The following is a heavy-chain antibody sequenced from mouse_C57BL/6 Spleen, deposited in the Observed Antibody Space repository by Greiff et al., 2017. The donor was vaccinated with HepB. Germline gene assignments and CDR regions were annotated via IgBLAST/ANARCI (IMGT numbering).Heavy chain of an antibody. CDR1: GYTFTDYY. Sequence: EVQLQQSGPELVKPGASVKISCKASGYTFTDYYMNWVKQSHGKSLEWIGDINPNNGGTSYNQKFKGKATLTVDKSSSTAYMELRSLTSEDSAVYYCAREGYYGSSDEGYFDVWGTGTTVTVSS. D-gene: IGHD1-1*01. CDR2: INPNNGGT. CDR3: AREGYYGSSDEGYFDV. V-gene: IGHV1-26*01. J-gene: IGHJ1*03.